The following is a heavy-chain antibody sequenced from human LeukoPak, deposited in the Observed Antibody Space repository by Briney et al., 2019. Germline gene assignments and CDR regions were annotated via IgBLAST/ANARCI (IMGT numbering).Heavy chain of an antibody. V-gene: IGHV1-69*13. CDR3: ASLHSGSYYGYDY. CDR1: GGTFSSYA. CDR2: IIPIFGTA. D-gene: IGHD1-26*01. Sequence: SVKVSCKASGGTFSSYAISWVRQAPGQGLEWMGGIIPIFGTANYAQKFQGRVTITADESTSTAYMELSSLRSEDTAVYYCASLHSGSYYGYDYWGQGTLVTVSS. J-gene: IGHJ4*02.